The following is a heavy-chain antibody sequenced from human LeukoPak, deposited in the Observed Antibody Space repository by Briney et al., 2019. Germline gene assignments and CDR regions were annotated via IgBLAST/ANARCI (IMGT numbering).Heavy chain of an antibody. V-gene: IGHV3-NL1*01. J-gene: IGHJ4*02. CDR3: AKERYYYDSSGYYQYYFDY. Sequence: GGSLRLSCAASGFTFSSYTMNWVRQAPGKGLEWVSGISNGGGSTYYADSVKGRFTISRDNSKNTLYLQMNSLRAEDTAAYYCAKERYYYDSSGYYQYYFDYWGQGTLVTVSS. D-gene: IGHD3-22*01. CDR1: GFTFSSYT. CDR2: ISNGGGST.